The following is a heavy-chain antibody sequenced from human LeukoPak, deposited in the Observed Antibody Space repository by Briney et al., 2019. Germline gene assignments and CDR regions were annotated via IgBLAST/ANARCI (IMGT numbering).Heavy chain of an antibody. CDR1: GFTFSSYS. CDR3: ARQLTDDRYYFDY. Sequence: GGSLRLSCAASGFTFSSYSVNWVRQAPGKGLEWVSSISSSSSYIYYADSVKGRFTISRDNAKNSLYLQMNSLRAEDTAVYYCARQLTDDRYYFDYWGQGTLVTVSS. D-gene: IGHD1-14*01. V-gene: IGHV3-21*01. CDR2: ISSSSSYI. J-gene: IGHJ4*02.